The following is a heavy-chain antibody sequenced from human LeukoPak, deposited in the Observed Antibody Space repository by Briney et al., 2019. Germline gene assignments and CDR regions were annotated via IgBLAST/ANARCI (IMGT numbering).Heavy chain of an antibody. V-gene: IGHV1-46*01. CDR2: INPSGGST. CDR3: ARGRGGSYHSGGLFDY. D-gene: IGHD1-26*01. J-gene: IGHJ4*02. CDR1: GYTFTSYY. Sequence: GASVKVSCKASGYTFTSYYMHWVRQAPGQGLEWMGIINPSGGSTSYAQKFQGRVTMTRDMSTSTVYMELSSLRSEDTAVYYCARGRGGSYHSGGLFDYWGQGTLVTVSS.